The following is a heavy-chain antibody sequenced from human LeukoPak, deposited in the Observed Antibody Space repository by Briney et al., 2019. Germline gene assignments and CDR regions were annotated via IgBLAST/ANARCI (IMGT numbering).Heavy chain of an antibody. Sequence: QTGGSLRPSCAASGFTFSSYGMHWVRQAPGKGLEWVAVISYDGSNKYYADSVKGRFTISRDNSKNTLYLQMNSLRAEDTAVYYCAITPDYWGQGTLVTVSS. D-gene: IGHD2-15*01. CDR2: ISYDGSNK. J-gene: IGHJ4*02. CDR3: AITPDY. CDR1: GFTFSSYG. V-gene: IGHV3-30*03.